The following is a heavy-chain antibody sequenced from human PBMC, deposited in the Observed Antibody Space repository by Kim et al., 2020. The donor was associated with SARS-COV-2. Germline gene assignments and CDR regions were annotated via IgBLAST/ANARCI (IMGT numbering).Heavy chain of an antibody. CDR3: ARDPGRGYDFWSGTTRYYYMDV. J-gene: IGHJ6*03. Sequence: ASVKVSCKASGYTFTSYYMHWVRQAPGQGLEWMGIINPGGGSTSYAQKFQGRVTMTRDTSTSTVYMELSSLRSEDTAVYYCARDPGRGYDFWSGTTRYYYMDVWGKGTTVTVSS. CDR2: INPGGGST. V-gene: IGHV1-46*01. CDR1: GYTFTSYY. D-gene: IGHD3-3*01.